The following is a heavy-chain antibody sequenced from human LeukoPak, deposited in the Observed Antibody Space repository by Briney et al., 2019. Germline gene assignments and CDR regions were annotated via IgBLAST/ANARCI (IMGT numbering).Heavy chain of an antibody. CDR2: INRGATHI. D-gene: IGHD3-22*01. V-gene: IGHV3-21*01. Sequence: GGSLRLSCAASRFTFSSYSMNWVRQAPGKGLEWVSSINRGATHIYYADSLRGRFIISRDDAKNSLYLQMNSLRAEDTAVYYCVRLRRNSDSSGYYYYYDYWGQGTLVTVSS. J-gene: IGHJ4*02. CDR3: VRLRRNSDSSGYYYYYDY. CDR1: RFTFSSYS.